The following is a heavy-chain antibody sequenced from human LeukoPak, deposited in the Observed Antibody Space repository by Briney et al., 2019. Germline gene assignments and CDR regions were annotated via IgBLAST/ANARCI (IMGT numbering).Heavy chain of an antibody. J-gene: IGHJ6*02. D-gene: IGHD2-21*01. CDR3: ARIVADDYYCHYYGMDV. Sequence: SETLSLTCTVSGGSISSYYWSWIRQPPGKGLEWIGYIYYSGSTNYNPSLKSRVTISVDTSKNQFSLKLSSVTAADTAVYYCARIVADDYYCHYYGMDVWGQGTTVTVSS. CDR1: GGSISSYY. CDR2: IYYSGST. V-gene: IGHV4-59*01.